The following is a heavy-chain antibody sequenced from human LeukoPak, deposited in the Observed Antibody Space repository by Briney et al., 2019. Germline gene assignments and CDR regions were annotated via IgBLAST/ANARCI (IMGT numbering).Heavy chain of an antibody. V-gene: IGHV3-21*01. CDR1: GFTFSSYA. J-gene: IGHJ4*02. CDR2: ISSTTSYI. CDR3: AKTSMVMNFDY. D-gene: IGHD5-18*01. Sequence: PGGSLRLSCTTSGFTFSSYAMHWVRQAPGKGLEWVSSISSTTSYIYYADSVKGRFTISRDNAKNSLYLQINSLRAEDTAVYYCAKTSMVMNFDYWGQGTLVTVSS.